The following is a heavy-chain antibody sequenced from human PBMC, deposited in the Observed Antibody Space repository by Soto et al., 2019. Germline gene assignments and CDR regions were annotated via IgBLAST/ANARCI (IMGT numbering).Heavy chain of an antibody. D-gene: IGHD3-9*01. J-gene: IGHJ4*02. Sequence: SETLSLTCTVSGGSISSSSYYWGWIRQPPGKGLEWIGSIYYSGSTYYNPSLKSRVTISVDTSKNQFSLKLSSVTAADTAVYYCARYDILTGPYYFDHWGQGTLVTVSS. CDR2: IYYSGST. CDR3: ARYDILTGPYYFDH. CDR1: GGSISSSSYY. V-gene: IGHV4-39*01.